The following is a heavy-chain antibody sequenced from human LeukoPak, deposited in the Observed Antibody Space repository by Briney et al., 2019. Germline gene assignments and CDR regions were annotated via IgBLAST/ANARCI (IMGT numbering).Heavy chain of an antibody. J-gene: IGHJ4*02. CDR2: INPSGGST. CDR3: ARDKVGGSGLGSFDY. Sequence: ASVKVSCKASGYTFTTYDINWVRQATGQGLEWMGIINPSGGSTSYAQKFQGRVTMTRDTSTSTVYMELSSLRSEDTAVYYCARDKVGGSGLGSFDYWGQGTLVTVSS. CDR1: GYTFTTYD. V-gene: IGHV1-46*03. D-gene: IGHD3-10*01.